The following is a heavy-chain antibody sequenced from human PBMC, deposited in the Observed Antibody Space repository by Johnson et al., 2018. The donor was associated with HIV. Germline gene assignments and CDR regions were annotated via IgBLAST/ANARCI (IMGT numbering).Heavy chain of an antibody. CDR2: ISYDGSNK. D-gene: IGHD3-10*01. CDR3: ARGKWRGGSGTDDVFDI. CDR1: GFTFSSYA. J-gene: IGHJ3*02. V-gene: IGHV3-30*04. Sequence: QMQLVESGGGVVQPGRSLRLSCAASGFTFSSYAMHWVRQAPGKGLEWVAVISYDGSNKYYADSVKGRLTISREKAKISLYLQMNSLRAEDTALYYCARGKWRGGSGTDDVFDIWGQGTMVTVS.